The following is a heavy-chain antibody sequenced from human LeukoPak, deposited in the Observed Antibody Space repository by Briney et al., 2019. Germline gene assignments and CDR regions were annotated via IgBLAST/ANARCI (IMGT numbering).Heavy chain of an antibody. J-gene: IGHJ4*02. CDR3: AKAGRGYYFDY. Sequence: PGGSLRLSCAASGFTFSSYGMNWVRQAPGKGLQWVSSISGSGGSTYYADSVKGRFTISRDNSKNTLYLQMNSLRAEDTAVYYCAKAGRGYYFDYWGQGTLVTVSS. CDR1: GFTFSSYG. V-gene: IGHV3-23*01. CDR2: ISGSGGST.